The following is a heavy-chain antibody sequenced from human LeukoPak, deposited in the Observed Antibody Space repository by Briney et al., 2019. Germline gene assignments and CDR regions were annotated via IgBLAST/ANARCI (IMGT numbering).Heavy chain of an antibody. CDR1: GYTLTDYY. CDR2: MNPNSGDT. Sequence: GASVKVSCKASGYTLTDYYIHWGRQAPGQGLEWMGWMNPNSGDTNSAQSFQGRVTMTRETSISTAYMELSRLRFDDTAVYYCARVRRYYYGMDVWGQGTRSPYP. CDR3: ARVRRYYYGMDV. J-gene: IGHJ6*02. V-gene: IGHV1-2*02.